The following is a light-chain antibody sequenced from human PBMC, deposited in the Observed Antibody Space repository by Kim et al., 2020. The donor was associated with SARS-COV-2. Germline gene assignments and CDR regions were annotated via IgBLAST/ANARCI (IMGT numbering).Light chain of an antibody. CDR2: GKN. V-gene: IGLV3-19*01. Sequence: SSELTQDHAVSVALGQTVKITCQGDSLRSYYASWYQQKPGQAPVLVIYGKNNRPSGIPDRFSGSSSGDTAALTVTGAQAEDEADYYCNSRASSGNHLVFGGGTQLTVL. J-gene: IGLJ3*02. CDR1: SLRSYY. CDR3: NSRASSGNHLV.